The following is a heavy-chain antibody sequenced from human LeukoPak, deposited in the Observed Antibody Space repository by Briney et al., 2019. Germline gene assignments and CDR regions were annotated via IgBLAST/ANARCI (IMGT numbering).Heavy chain of an antibody. CDR2: ISSSSSYI. CDR1: GFTFSSYS. V-gene: IGHV3-21*01. D-gene: IGHD6-19*01. CDR3: ARDSSSTAFEY. J-gene: IGHJ4*02. Sequence: GGSLRLSCAASGFTFSSYSMNWVRQAPGKGLEWVSSISSSSSYIYYADSVKGRCTISRDNAKNSLYLQMNSLRAEDTAVYYCARDSSSTAFEYWGQGTLVTVSS.